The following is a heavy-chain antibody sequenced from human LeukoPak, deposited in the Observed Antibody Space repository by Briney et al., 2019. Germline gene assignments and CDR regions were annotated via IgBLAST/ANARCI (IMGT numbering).Heavy chain of an antibody. CDR3: ARVGDGLNDAFDI. Sequence: ASVKVSCKASGYTFTGYYMNWVRQAPGQGLEWMGRINPNSGGTNYAQKFQGRVTMIRDTSISTAYMELSRLRSDDTAVYYCARVGDGLNDAFDIWGRGTMVTVSS. CDR2: INPNSGGT. D-gene: IGHD5-24*01. J-gene: IGHJ3*02. CDR1: GYTFTGYY. V-gene: IGHV1-2*06.